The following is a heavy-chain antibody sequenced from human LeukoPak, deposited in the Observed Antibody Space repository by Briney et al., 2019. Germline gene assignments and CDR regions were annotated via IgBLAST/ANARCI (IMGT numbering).Heavy chain of an antibody. CDR3: TTDLAIVVVPAAIGATAYYGMDV. CDR1: GFTFSSYA. CDR2: IKSKTDGGTT. Sequence: GGSLRLSCAASGFTFSSYAMHWVRQAPGKGLEWVGRIKSKTDGGTTDYAAPVKGRFTISRDDSKNTLYLQMNSLKTEDTAVYYCTTDLAIVVVPAAIGATAYYGMDVWGQGTTVTVSS. J-gene: IGHJ6*02. V-gene: IGHV3-15*07. D-gene: IGHD2-2*01.